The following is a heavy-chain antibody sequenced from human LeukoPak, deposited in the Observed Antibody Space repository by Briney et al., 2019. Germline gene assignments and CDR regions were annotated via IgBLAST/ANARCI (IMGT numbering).Heavy chain of an antibody. CDR1: GGSTSSGGYY. CDR2: IYYSGST. CDR3: ARAHLRGAFDI. Sequence: SETLSLTCTVSGGSTSSGGYYWSWIRQHPGKGLEWIGYIYYSGSTYYNPSLKSRVTISVDTSKNQFSLKLSSVAAADTAVYYCARAHLRGAFDIWGQGTMVTVSS. D-gene: IGHD3-10*01. J-gene: IGHJ3*02. V-gene: IGHV4-31*03.